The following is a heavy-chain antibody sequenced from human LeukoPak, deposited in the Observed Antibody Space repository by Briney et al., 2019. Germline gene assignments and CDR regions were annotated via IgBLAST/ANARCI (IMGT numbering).Heavy chain of an antibody. CDR1: GFTFSSYG. CDR2: ISGSGGST. J-gene: IGHJ4*02. D-gene: IGHD6-19*01. CDR3: AREVYYSGCHSYFDY. V-gene: IGHV3-23*01. Sequence: PGGSLRLSCAVSGFTFSSYGMSWVRQAPGKGLEWVSAISGSGGSTYYADSVKGRFTISRDNSKNTLYLQMNSLRAEDTAVYYCAREVYYSGCHSYFDYWGQGILVTVSS.